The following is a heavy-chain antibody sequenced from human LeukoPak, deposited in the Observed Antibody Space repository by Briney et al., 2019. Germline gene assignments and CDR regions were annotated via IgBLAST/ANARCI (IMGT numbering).Heavy chain of an antibody. CDR2: ISGSGGST. D-gene: IGHD3-3*01. Sequence: PGGSLRLSCAASGFTFSSYAMSWVRQAPGKGLEWVSAISGSGGSTYYADSVKGRFTISRDNAKNSLYLQMNSLRAEDTAVYYCASEGPSGDFWSGPIGDYYYYMDVWGKGTTVTVSS. CDR3: ASEGPSGDFWSGPIGDYYYYMDV. J-gene: IGHJ6*03. V-gene: IGHV3-23*01. CDR1: GFTFSSYA.